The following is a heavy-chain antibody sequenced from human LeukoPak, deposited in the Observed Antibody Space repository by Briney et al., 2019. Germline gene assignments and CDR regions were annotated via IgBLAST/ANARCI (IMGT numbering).Heavy chain of an antibody. V-gene: IGHV1-8*01. CDR3: TRGFNGEDS. D-gene: IGHD3-10*01. J-gene: IGHJ4*02. CDR2: MKPKSGNT. CDR1: GYTFSDYD. Sequence: ASVKVSCKASGYTFSDYDINWFRQATGQGPEWVGWMKPKSGNTGYAQKFQGRVTMTRNTSISTAYMELSSLRYDDTAVYYCTRGFNGEDSWGQGTRVTISS.